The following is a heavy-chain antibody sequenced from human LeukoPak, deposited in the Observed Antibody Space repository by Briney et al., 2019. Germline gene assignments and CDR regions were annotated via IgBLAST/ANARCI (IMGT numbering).Heavy chain of an antibody. CDR3: ARATGTTNY. V-gene: IGHV3-48*01. CDR1: GFTFSNYS. D-gene: IGHD1-7*01. J-gene: IGHJ4*02. CDR2: ISTYSNNI. Sequence: GGSLRLSCATSGFTFSNYSINWVRQAPGKGLEWVSYISTYSNNIYYADSVKGRFVISRDTAKNSLYLQMNSLRAEDTAVYYCARATGTTNYRGQGTLVTVSS.